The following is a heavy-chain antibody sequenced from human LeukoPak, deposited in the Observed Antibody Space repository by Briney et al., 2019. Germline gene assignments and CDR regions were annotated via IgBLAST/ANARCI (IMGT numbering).Heavy chain of an antibody. D-gene: IGHD3-9*01. CDR3: ARRSSYDILTGYSYGMDV. Sequence: SETLSLTCTVSGGSISSSSYYWGWLRQPPGTGLEWIGSIYYSGSTYYNPSLKSRVTISVDTSKNQFSLKLSSVTAADTAVYYCARRSSYDILTGYSYGMDVWGQGTTVTVSS. V-gene: IGHV4-39*01. J-gene: IGHJ6*02. CDR2: IYYSGST. CDR1: GGSISSSSYY.